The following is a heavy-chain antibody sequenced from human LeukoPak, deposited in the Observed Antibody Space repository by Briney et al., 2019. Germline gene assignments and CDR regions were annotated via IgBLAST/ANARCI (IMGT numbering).Heavy chain of an antibody. CDR2: IKQDGSEK. CDR1: GFTFSSYW. V-gene: IGHV3-7*01. Sequence: PGGSLRLSCAASGFTFSSYWMSWVRQAPGKGPEWVANIKQDGSEKYYVDSVKGRFTISRDNAKNSLYLQMNSLRAEDTAVYYCARDASIAEDPPDYWGQGTLVTVSS. CDR3: ARDASIAEDPPDY. J-gene: IGHJ4*02. D-gene: IGHD6-6*01.